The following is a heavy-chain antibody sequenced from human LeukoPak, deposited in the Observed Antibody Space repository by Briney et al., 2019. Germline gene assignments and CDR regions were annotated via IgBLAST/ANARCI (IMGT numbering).Heavy chain of an antibody. CDR2: IWYDGSNK. CDR3: ASESRLLHAFDI. D-gene: IGHD1-26*01. CDR1: GFTFSSYG. Sequence: PGGSLRLSCAASGFTFSSYGMHWVRRAPGKGLEWVAVIWYDGSNKYYADSVKGRFTISRDNSKNTLYLQMNSLRAEDTAVYYWASESRLLHAFDIWGQGTMVTVSS. J-gene: IGHJ3*02. V-gene: IGHV3-33*01.